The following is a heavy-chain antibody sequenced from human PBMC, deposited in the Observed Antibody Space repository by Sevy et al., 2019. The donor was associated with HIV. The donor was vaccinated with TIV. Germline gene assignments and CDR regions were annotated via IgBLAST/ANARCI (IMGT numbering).Heavy chain of an antibody. J-gene: IGHJ6*02. D-gene: IGHD2-15*01. CDR3: ARDRGVGLAASGGYYYYYGMDV. Sequence: SETLSLTCTVSGGSISSYYWSWIRQPPGKGLEWIGYIYYSGSTNYNPSLKSRVTISVDTSKNQFSLKLSSVTAADTAVYYGARDRGVGLAASGGYYYYYGMDVWGQGTTVTVSS. CDR1: GGSISSYY. CDR2: IYYSGST. V-gene: IGHV4-59*01.